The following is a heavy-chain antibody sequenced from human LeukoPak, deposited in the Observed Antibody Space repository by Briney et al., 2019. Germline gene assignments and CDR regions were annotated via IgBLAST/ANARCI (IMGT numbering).Heavy chain of an antibody. Sequence: ASVKVSCKASGYTFIGYYMHWVRQAPGQGFEWLGWINPNSGDTNYAQKFQGRVTMTRDTSISTVHMELSRLRSDDTAVYYCARANPLYCSSTTCLFDYWGQGTLVTVSS. CDR3: ARANPLYCSSTTCLFDY. J-gene: IGHJ4*02. CDR1: GYTFIGYY. V-gene: IGHV1-2*02. CDR2: INPNSGDT. D-gene: IGHD2-2*01.